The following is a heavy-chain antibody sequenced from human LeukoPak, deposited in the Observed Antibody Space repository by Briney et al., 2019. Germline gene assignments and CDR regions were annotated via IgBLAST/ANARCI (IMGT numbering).Heavy chain of an antibody. CDR2: IYSTGSGI. CDR3: ARKELSCGEVCLQH. J-gene: IGHJ4*02. V-gene: IGHV3-48*03. CDR1: GFTFSDYE. Sequence: GGSLRLSCTASGFTFSDYEMNWVRQAPGKGLECVSYIYSTGSGIYYADSVKGRFTVSRDNAKNSLYLHMTSLRAEDTAVYYCARKELSCGEVCLQHWGQGTLVTVSS. D-gene: IGHD2-21*01.